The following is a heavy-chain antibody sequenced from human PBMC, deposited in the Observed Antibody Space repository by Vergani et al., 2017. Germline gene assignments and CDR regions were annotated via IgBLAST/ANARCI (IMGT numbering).Heavy chain of an antibody. D-gene: IGHD3-3*01. CDR2: ISYDGSNK. J-gene: IGHJ6*03. CDR1: GFTFRSYG. V-gene: IGHV3-30*18. CDR3: AKGGMTYYDCRSPSGYYYYMDV. Sequence: QVQLVESGGGVVQPGRSLRLHCAASGFTFRSYGLHLVRQAPGKGPEWVAVISYDGSNKYYADSVKGRITISRDNSKNTLYLQMNSLRAEDTAVYYCAKGGMTYYDCRSPSGYYYYMDVWGKGTTVTVSS.